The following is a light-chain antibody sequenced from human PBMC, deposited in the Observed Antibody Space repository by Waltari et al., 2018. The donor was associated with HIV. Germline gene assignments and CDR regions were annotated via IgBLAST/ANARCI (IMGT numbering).Light chain of an antibody. CDR3: QQSSRIPLT. CDR1: QSVGSR. J-gene: IGKJ3*01. CDR2: EAS. Sequence: DIQMTQSPFFLSASVGDRITITCRASQSVGSRLNWYQQKLGTAPKVLIYEASSLQSGAPSRFSGGGSGTYFTLTISDLQPDDFATYYCQQSSRIPLTFGPGTKVD. V-gene: IGKV1-39*01.